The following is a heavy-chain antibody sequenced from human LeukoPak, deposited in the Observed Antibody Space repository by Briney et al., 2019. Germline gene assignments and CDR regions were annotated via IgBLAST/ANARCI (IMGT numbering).Heavy chain of an antibody. D-gene: IGHD5-18*01. CDR2: IYTSGST. CDR1: GGSISSGSYY. Sequence: SETLSLTCTVSGGSISSGSYYWGWIRQPAGKGLEWIGRIYTSGSTNYNPSLKSRVTISVDTSKNQFSLKLSSVTAADTAVYYCARGEGDTAMVKFDYWGQGTLVTVSS. V-gene: IGHV4-61*02. J-gene: IGHJ4*02. CDR3: ARGEGDTAMVKFDY.